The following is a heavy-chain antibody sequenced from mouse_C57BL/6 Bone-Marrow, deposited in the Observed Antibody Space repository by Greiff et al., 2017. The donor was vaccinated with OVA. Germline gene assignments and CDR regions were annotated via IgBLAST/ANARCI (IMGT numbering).Heavy chain of an antibody. CDR3: ARVNYGSSAFAY. D-gene: IGHD1-1*01. Sequence: VQLHQSGAELVRPGTSVKVSCKASGYAFTNYLIEWVKQRPGQGLEWIGVINPGSGGTNYNEKVKGKATLTADKSSSTAYMQLSSLTSDDAAVYFCARVNYGSSAFAYWGKGTLVTVSA. V-gene: IGHV1-54*01. CDR2: INPGSGGT. CDR1: GYAFTNYL. J-gene: IGHJ3*01.